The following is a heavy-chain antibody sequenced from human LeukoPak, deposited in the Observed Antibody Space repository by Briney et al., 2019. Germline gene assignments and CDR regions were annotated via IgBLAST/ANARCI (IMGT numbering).Heavy chain of an antibody. CDR3: ARCPQRLDNSYSFYYMDV. V-gene: IGHV3-33*08. CDR1: GFTFSTYW. Sequence: GGSLRLSCAGSGFTFSTYWMTWVRQAPGKGLEWVSVIWFDGSNRYYEKSVKGRFTVSRDDSKNTVYLQMNSLGAGDTAVYYCARCPQRLDNSYSFYYMDVWGKGTTVTVSS. D-gene: IGHD2-21*02. CDR2: IWFDGSNR. J-gene: IGHJ6*03.